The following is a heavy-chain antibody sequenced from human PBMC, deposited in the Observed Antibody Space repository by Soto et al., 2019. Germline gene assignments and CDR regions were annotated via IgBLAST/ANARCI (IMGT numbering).Heavy chain of an antibody. CDR2: IYSSGST. J-gene: IGHJ2*01. CDR3: ARQWVSKGRLIRFVWYFDF. D-gene: IGHD3-10*01. V-gene: IGHV4-39*01. CDR1: GASISSSPDY. Sequence: QLQLQESGPGLVKPSETLSLTCTVSGASISSSPDYWGWIRQPPGKGLEWIGSIYSSGSTYYSPSLKSRVTTSVDTSKNQFSLKLSSVTAADTAVYYCARQWVSKGRLIRFVWYFDFWGRGTLVTVSS.